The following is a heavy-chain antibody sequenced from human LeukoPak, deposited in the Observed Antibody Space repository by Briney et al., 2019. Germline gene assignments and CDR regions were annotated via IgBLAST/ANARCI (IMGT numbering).Heavy chain of an antibody. V-gene: IGHV3-30*18. CDR3: AKDRSRPGFYYYYGMDV. CDR1: GFTFSSYG. D-gene: IGHD6-13*01. J-gene: IGHJ6*02. CDR2: ISYDGSNK. Sequence: HPGRSLRLSCAASGFTFSSYGMHWVRQAPGKGLERVAVISYDGSNKYYADSVKGRFTISRDNSKNTLYLQMNSLRAEDTAVYYCAKDRSRPGFYYYYGMDVWGQGTTVTVSS.